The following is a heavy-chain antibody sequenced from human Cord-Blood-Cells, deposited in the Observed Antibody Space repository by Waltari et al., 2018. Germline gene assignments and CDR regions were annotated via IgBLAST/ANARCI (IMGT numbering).Heavy chain of an antibody. CDR3: ARDKTGPHGGDDDAFDI. J-gene: IGHJ3*02. CDR1: GDSVSTNRAA. Sequence: QVQLQQSGPGLVKPSQTLSLTCAISGDSVSTNRAAWNWIRQSPSSGLEWLGRTYYRSKWYNDYAVSVKSRITINPDTSKNQFSLQLNSVPPEDTAVYYCARDKTGPHGGDDDAFDIWGQGTMVTVSS. D-gene: IGHD2-21*01. CDR2: TYYRSKWYN. V-gene: IGHV6-1*01.